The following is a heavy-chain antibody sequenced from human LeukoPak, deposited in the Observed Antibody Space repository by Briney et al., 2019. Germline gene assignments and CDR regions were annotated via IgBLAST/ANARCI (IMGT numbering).Heavy chain of an antibody. CDR2: IRWDGGST. V-gene: IGHV3-43D*03. J-gene: IGHJ4*02. CDR3: AKDMDYYDSSPSALDY. D-gene: IGHD3-22*01. Sequence: GGSLRLSCAASGFTFDDYAMHWVRQAPGKGLEWFSLIRWDGGSTYYADSVKGRFTISRDNSKNSLYLQMNSLRAEDTALYYCAKDMDYYDSSPSALDYWGQGTLVTVSS. CDR1: GFTFDDYA.